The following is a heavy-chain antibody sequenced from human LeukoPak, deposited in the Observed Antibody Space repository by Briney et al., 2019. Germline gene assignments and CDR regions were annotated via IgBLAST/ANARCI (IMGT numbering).Heavy chain of an antibody. D-gene: IGHD6-19*01. J-gene: IGHJ4*02. CDR2: ISSSSNYI. Sequence: GGSLRLSCAGSGFTFSTYSINWVRQAPGKGLEWVSSISSSSNYIYYADSVKGRFTISSDNAKNSLYLQMNSLRAEDTAVYYCARGGAVAGNNYFDYWGQGTLVTVSS. V-gene: IGHV3-21*01. CDR3: ARGGAVAGNNYFDY. CDR1: GFTFSTYS.